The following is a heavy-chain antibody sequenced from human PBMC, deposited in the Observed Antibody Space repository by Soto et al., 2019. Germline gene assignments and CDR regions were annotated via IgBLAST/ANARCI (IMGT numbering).Heavy chain of an antibody. CDR2: ISSSGSTI. D-gene: IGHD5-12*01. V-gene: IGHV3-48*03. Sequence: PGGSLRLSCAASGFTFSSYEMNWVRQAPGKWLEWVSYISSSGSTIYYADSVKGRFTISRDNAKNSLYLQMNSLRAEDTAVYYCASWSGYDLITMDARLFDYWGQGXLVTVYS. CDR3: ASWSGYDLITMDARLFDY. CDR1: GFTFSSYE. J-gene: IGHJ4*02.